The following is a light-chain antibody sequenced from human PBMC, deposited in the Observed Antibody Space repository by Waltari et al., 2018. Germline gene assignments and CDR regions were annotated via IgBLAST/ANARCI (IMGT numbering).Light chain of an antibody. CDR3: QQRSNWPLT. V-gene: IGKV3-11*01. CDR1: QLVSSY. CDR2: DAS. Sequence: EIVLTQSPATLSLSPGERATLSCRASQLVSSYLAWYQQKPGQAPRLLIYDASNRATGIPARFSGSGSGTDFTLTISSLEPEDFAVYYCQQRSNWPLTFGGGTKVEIK. J-gene: IGKJ4*01.